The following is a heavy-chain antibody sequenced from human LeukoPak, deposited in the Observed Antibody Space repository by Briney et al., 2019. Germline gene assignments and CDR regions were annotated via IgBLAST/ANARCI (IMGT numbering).Heavy chain of an antibody. J-gene: IGHJ3*02. CDR1: GGSISSYY. CDR2: IHYSGTT. Sequence: SETLSLTCTVSGGSISSYYWSWIRQPPGKGLEWIGYIHYSGTTNYNPSLRRRVTISVDTSKNQFSLKVNSVTAADTAVYYCARDGWHAFDIWGQGTMVTVSS. V-gene: IGHV4-59*01. D-gene: IGHD6-19*01. CDR3: ARDGWHAFDI.